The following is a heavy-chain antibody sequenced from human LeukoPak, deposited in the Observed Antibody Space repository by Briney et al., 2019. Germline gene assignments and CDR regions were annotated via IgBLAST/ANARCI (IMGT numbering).Heavy chain of an antibody. J-gene: IGHJ4*02. CDR2: ISYNGDRT. CDR1: GYNFRTYD. D-gene: IGHD3-10*01. V-gene: IGHV3-64D*08. Sequence: GRSLRLSCSASGYNFRTYDMHWVRQAPGKGLEYVSAISYNGDRTYYADSVKARITIFRDDSKNTLYLQMSSLTAEDTAVYYCGAGDYYASGFFWGQGTLVTVSS. CDR3: GAGDYYASGFF.